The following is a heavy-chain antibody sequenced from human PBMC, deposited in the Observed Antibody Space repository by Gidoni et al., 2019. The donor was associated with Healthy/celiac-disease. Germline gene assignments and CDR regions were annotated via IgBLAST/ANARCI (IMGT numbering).Heavy chain of an antibody. J-gene: IGHJ5*02. V-gene: IGHV1-46*01. CDR1: VDTVTSYY. CDR3: ARVRCSWALNCFDP. D-gene: IGHD6-6*01. Sequence: VELVQGVAEVWEPADSVRVAWEASVDTVTSYYMHWVRQAPGQGLEWRGIINPSCGSTRYAPKFQVRLTLTSDPSPITVYMQLSSLRSHYTAVHYRARVRCSWALNCFDPWGQGTLFTLSS. CDR2: INPSCGST.